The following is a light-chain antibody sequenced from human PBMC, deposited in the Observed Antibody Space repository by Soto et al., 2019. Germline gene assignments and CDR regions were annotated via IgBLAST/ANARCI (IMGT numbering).Light chain of an antibody. Sequence: IVLTQSPGTLSLSPGDTATLSCRASQSLSSSYLVWYQQKPGQAPRLLIYGASTRATGIPDRSSGSGSGTDFTLTISRLEPEDFAVYYCQQYGSSRTFG. J-gene: IGKJ1*01. V-gene: IGKV3-20*01. CDR2: GAS. CDR1: QSLSSSY. CDR3: QQYGSSRT.